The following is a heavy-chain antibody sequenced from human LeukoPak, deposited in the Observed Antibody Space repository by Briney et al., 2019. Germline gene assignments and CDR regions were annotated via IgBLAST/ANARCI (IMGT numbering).Heavy chain of an antibody. CDR3: ARHEYSGSYYGLSWFDP. CDR2: INLSGST. Sequence: KPSETLSLTCAVYGGSFSGYYWSWLRQPPGKGLELIGEINLSGSTNYNPSLKSRVTISVDTSKNQLSLKLSSLTAADTAVYYCARHEYSGSYYGLSWFDPWGQGTLVTVSS. V-gene: IGHV4-34*01. CDR1: GGSFSGYY. J-gene: IGHJ5*02. D-gene: IGHD1-26*01.